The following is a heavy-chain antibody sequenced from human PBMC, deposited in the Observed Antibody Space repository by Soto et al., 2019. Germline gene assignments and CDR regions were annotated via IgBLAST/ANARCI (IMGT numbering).Heavy chain of an antibody. Sequence: SETLSLTCAVSGGSISSGGYSWSWIRQPPGKGLEWIGYMYHSGNPYYNPSLKSRVTISVDRSKNQFSLKLSSVTAADTAVYYCARGGVDYYDSSGYYFSPYYFDYWGQGTLVTVSS. D-gene: IGHD3-22*01. CDR1: GGSISSGGYS. CDR3: ARGGVDYYDSSGYYFSPYYFDY. CDR2: MYHSGNP. J-gene: IGHJ4*02. V-gene: IGHV4-30-2*01.